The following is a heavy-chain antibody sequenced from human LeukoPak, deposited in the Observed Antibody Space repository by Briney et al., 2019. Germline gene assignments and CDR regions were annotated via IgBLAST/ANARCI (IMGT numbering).Heavy chain of an antibody. V-gene: IGHV3-9*01. CDR3: VKQGWVAAAAFLDY. Sequence: GGSLRLSCAASGFTFNDYALHWVRQAPGKGLEWVSSISWTSGSVDYADSVRGRFTISRDNAKHFLFLQMNGLRAEDTALYYCVKQGWVAAAAFLDYWGQGTLVTVSP. D-gene: IGHD6-13*01. CDR1: GFTFNDYA. J-gene: IGHJ4*02. CDR2: ISWTSGSV.